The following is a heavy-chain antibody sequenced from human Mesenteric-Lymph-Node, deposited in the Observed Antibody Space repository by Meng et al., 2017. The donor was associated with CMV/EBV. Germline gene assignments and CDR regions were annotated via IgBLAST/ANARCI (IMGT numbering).Heavy chain of an antibody. CDR2: ISSSSSYI. J-gene: IGHJ6*02. CDR1: GFTFSSYS. CDR3: ARMCSSTSCYDNYGMDV. D-gene: IGHD2-2*01. Sequence: GESLKISCAASGFTFSSYSMNWVRQAPGKGLEWVSSISSSSSYIYYADSVKGRFTISRDNAKNSLYLQMNSLRAEDTAVYYCARMCSSTSCYDNYGMDVWGQGTTVTVSS. V-gene: IGHV3-21*01.